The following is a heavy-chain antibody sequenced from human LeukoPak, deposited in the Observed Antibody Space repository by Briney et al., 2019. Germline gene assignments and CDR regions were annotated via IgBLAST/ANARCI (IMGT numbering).Heavy chain of an antibody. CDR3: ARYGSGRGYYFDY. D-gene: IGHD3-10*01. CDR2: IIPIFGTA. CDR1: GYTFTGYY. J-gene: IGHJ4*02. Sequence: SVKVSCKASGYTFTGYYMHWVRQAPGQGLEWMGGIIPIFGTANYAQKFQGRVTITADKSTSTAYMELSSLRSEDTAVYYCARYGSGRGYYFDYWGQGTLVTVPS. V-gene: IGHV1-69*06.